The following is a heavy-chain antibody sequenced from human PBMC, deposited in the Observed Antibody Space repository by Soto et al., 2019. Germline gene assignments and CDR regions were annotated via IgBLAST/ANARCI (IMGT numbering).Heavy chain of an antibody. V-gene: IGHV4-39*01. CDR1: GGSISSYNYY. CDR2: SSRST. J-gene: IGHJ4*02. Sequence: SETLSLTCSVSGGSISSYNYYWAWIRQPPGKGLEWIGSSSRSTFYNPSLKSRVTIFADTSKNEFSLRLTSVTAADTAVYYCARHGPWAPLDDWGQGTLVTVSS. D-gene: IGHD7-27*01. CDR3: ARHGPWAPLDD.